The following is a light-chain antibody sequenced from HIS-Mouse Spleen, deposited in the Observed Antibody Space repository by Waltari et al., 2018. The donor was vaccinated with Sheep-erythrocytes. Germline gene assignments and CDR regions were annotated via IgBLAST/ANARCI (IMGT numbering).Light chain of an antibody. CDR3: QAWDSSTVV. Sequence: SYELTQPPSVSVSPGQTASITCSGDKLGDKYACWYQQKPGHSPVLVIYQASKRPSGIPGRFSGSNSGNTATLTIGGTQAMDEADYYCQAWDSSTVVFGGGTKLTVL. CDR1: KLGDKY. CDR2: QAS. J-gene: IGLJ2*01. V-gene: IGLV3-1*01.